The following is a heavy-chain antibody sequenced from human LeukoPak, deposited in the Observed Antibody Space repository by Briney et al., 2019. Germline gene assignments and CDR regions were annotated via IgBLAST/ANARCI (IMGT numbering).Heavy chain of an antibody. Sequence: SETLSLTCTVSGGSISSYYWSWIRQPPGKGLEWIGYIYYSGSTNYNPSLKSRVTISVDTSKNQFSLKLSSVTAADTAVYYCARAPAAGFFDYWGQGTLVTVSS. CDR1: GGSISSYY. V-gene: IGHV4-59*01. CDR2: IYYSGST. D-gene: IGHD6-13*01. J-gene: IGHJ4*02. CDR3: ARAPAAGFFDY.